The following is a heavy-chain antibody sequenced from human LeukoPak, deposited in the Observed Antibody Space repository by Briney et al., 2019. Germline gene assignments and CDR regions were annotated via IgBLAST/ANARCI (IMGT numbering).Heavy chain of an antibody. CDR1: GFAFNSYG. D-gene: IGHD4-11*01. V-gene: IGHV3-33*01. Sequence: GGSLRLSCAASGFAFNSYGMHWVRQAPGKGLEWVAVMWYDGSNKYYADSVKGRFTISRDDSKNTLYLQMNSLRAEDTAMYYCARGLPPVMKYYFDYWGQGTLVTVSS. CDR3: ARGLPPVMKYYFDY. CDR2: MWYDGSNK. J-gene: IGHJ4*02.